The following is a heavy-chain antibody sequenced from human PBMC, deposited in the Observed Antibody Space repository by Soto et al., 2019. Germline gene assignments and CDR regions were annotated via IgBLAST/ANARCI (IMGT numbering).Heavy chain of an antibody. V-gene: IGHV4-31*03. D-gene: IGHD1-1*01. J-gene: IGHJ4*02. Sequence: SDTLSLTCSVSGGSIRTVGHYWTWIRQPPGKGLEWIGSIYHTGSTYYSKSLRSRLTMSVDTSKSQFSLRLSSVTAADTAVYYCGRATGTRRSRNCEYGGQGFLVTVSS. CDR2: IYHTGST. CDR1: GGSIRTVGHY. CDR3: GRATGTRRSRNCEY.